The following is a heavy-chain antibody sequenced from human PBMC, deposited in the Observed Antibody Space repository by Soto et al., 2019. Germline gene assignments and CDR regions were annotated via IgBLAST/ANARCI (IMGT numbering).Heavy chain of an antibody. V-gene: IGHV4-59*01. J-gene: IGHJ5*02. Sequence: LSWSVAGGNIAYYHGRWIRKIPGKGLEWIAYTSYTGNTNYNPSLKSRVTTSMDTSKNQLSLKLTSMTAADTAVYYCARDMHAGFTHYSAPLGQGTLVPVSS. CDR3: ARDMHAGFTHYSAP. CDR1: GGNIAYYH. CDR2: TSYTGNT. D-gene: IGHD2-15*01.